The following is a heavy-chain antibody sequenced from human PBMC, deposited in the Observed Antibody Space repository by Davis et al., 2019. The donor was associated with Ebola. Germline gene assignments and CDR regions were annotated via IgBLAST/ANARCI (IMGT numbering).Heavy chain of an antibody. CDR2: ISAYNGNT. J-gene: IGHJ3*02. CDR1: GYTFTSYC. V-gene: IGHV1-18*01. Sequence: AASVKVSCKASGYTFTSYCISWLRQAPGQGLEWMGWISAYNGNTNYEQKLQGRVTMTTDTSTSTAYMELRRLRSDDTAVYFRARTSIVGTTTTASDNWGQGTMVTVSS. D-gene: IGHD1-26*01. CDR3: ARTSIVGTTTTASDN.